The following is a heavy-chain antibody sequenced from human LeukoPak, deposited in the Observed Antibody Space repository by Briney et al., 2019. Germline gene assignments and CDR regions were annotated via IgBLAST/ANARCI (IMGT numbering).Heavy chain of an antibody. CDR3: ARDREVGPCSSTSCPEAFDI. CDR1: GFTFSSYS. D-gene: IGHD2-2*01. V-gene: IGHV3-21*01. J-gene: IGHJ3*02. Sequence: GGSLRLSCAASGFTFSSYSMNWVRQAPGKGLEWVSSISSSSSYIYYADSVKGRFTISRDNAKNSLYLQMNSLRAEDTAVYYCARDREVGPCSSTSCPEAFDIWGQGTMVTVSS. CDR2: ISSSSSYI.